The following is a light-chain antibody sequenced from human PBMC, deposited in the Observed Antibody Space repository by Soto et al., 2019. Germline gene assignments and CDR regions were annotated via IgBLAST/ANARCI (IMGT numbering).Light chain of an antibody. V-gene: IGKV1-6*01. CDR1: QGIRND. CDR3: LQKYFYPFT. CDR2: AAS. J-gene: IGKJ3*01. Sequence: AIQMTQSPPSLSASVGDRVTITCRASQGIRNDLDWFQQKPGKAPKLLIYAASNLQSGVPARFSGSGSGTDFTLTISSLQPEDFATYYCLQKYFYPFTFGPGTKVDI.